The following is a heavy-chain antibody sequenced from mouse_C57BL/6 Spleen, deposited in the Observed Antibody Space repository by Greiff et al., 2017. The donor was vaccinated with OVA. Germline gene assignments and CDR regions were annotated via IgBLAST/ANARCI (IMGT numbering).Heavy chain of an antibody. CDR2: IDPSDSYT. Sequence: QVQLQQPGAELVRPGTSVKLSCKASGYTFTSYWMHWVKQRPGQGLEWIGVIDPSDSYTNYNQKFKGKATLTVDTSSSTAYMQLSSLTSEDSAVYYCGSSLGPKGMDYWGQGTSVTVSA. V-gene: IGHV1-59*01. CDR1: GYTFTSYW. J-gene: IGHJ4*01. D-gene: IGHD3-3*01. CDR3: GSSLGPKGMDY.